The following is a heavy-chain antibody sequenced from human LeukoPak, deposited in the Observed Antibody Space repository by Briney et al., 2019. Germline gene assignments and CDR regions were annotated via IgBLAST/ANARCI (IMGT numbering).Heavy chain of an antibody. CDR1: GFTFSDYY. Sequence: PGGSLRLSCAASGFTFSDYYMSWFRQAPGKGLEWVSYISSSGSTIYYADSVKGRFTISRDNAMNSLYLQMNSLRAEDTAVYYCARGPYSGGVDGSGAIDYWGQGTLVTVSS. J-gene: IGHJ4*02. CDR2: ISSSGSTI. D-gene: IGHD3-10*01. V-gene: IGHV3-11*01. CDR3: ARGPYSGGVDGSGAIDY.